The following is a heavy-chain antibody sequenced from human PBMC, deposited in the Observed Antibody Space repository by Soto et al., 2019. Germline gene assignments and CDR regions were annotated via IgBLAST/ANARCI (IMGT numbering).Heavy chain of an antibody. D-gene: IGHD5-12*01. CDR1: GGSISSYY. Sequence: QVQLQESGPGLAKPSETLSLTCTVSGGSISSYYWSWIRQPPGKGLEWIGYIYYSGSTNYNPSLKSRVTISVDTSKNQFSLKLSSVTAADTAVYYCARKEYSGYFDYWGQGTLVTVSS. V-gene: IGHV4-59*01. CDR2: IYYSGST. J-gene: IGHJ4*02. CDR3: ARKEYSGYFDY.